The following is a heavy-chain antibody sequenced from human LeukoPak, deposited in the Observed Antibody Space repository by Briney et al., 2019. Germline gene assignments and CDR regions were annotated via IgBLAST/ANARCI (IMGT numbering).Heavy chain of an antibody. CDR3: AKAGAIMVYAKYYFDY. V-gene: IGHV3-23*01. D-gene: IGHD2-8*01. J-gene: IGHJ4*02. Sequence: PGGSLRLSCAASGFTFSSYAMSWVRQAPGKGLEWVSAISGSDGSTYYADSVKGRFTISRDNSKNTLYLQMNSLRAEDTAVYYCAKAGAIMVYAKYYFDYWGQGTLVTVSS. CDR1: GFTFSSYA. CDR2: ISGSDGST.